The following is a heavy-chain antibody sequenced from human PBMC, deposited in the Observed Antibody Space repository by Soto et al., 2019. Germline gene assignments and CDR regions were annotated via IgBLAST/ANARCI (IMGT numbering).Heavy chain of an antibody. Sequence: QVQLQPWGAGLLKPSETLSLTCAVYGGSFSGYYWSWIRQPPGKGLEWIGEINHSVSTNYNPSLKSRVTISVDTSKNQFSLQLSSVTAADTAVYYCARGRFVVLVHGDLYYFDYWGQGTLVTVSS. CDR1: GGSFSGYY. CDR2: INHSVST. CDR3: ARGRFVVLVHGDLYYFDY. V-gene: IGHV4-34*01. J-gene: IGHJ4*02. D-gene: IGHD4-17*01.